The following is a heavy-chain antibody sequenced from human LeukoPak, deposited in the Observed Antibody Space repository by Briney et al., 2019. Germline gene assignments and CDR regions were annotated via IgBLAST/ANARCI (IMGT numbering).Heavy chain of an antibody. Sequence: PSETLSLTCTVSGDPITSGGYYWSWLRRPAGKGLEWIGRISPTGTTSYKSSLSSRVIISVDTSKNQVSLNLSSVTAADTAVYFCARELLERQFRDWFDPWGQGTLVTVSS. D-gene: IGHD3-10*01. CDR1: GDPITSGGYY. V-gene: IGHV4-61*02. CDR3: ARELLERQFRDWFDP. J-gene: IGHJ5*02. CDR2: ISPTGTT.